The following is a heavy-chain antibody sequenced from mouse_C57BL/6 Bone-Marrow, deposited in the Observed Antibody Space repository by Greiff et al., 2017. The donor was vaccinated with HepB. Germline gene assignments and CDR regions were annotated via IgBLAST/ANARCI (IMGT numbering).Heavy chain of an antibody. V-gene: IGHV14-3*01. J-gene: IGHJ2*01. CDR2: IDPANGNT. CDR3: TSFIWAEDYFDY. D-gene: IGHD1-1*01. Sequence: VQLQQSVAELVRPGASVKLSCTASGFNIKNTYMHWVKQRPEQGLEWIGRIDPANGNTKYAPKFQGKDTITADTSSNTAYLQLSSLTSEDTAIYYCTSFIWAEDYFDYWGQGTTLTVSS. CDR1: GFNIKNTY.